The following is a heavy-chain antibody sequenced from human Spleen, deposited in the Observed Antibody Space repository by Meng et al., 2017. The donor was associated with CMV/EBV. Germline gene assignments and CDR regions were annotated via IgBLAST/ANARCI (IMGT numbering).Heavy chain of an antibody. CDR3: AREYYYYGMDV. Sequence: SETLSLTCTVSGGSISSSSYYWGWIRQPPGKGLEWIGSIYYSGSTYYNPSLKSRVTISVDTSNNQFSLNLRSATAADTAVYYCAREYYYYGMDVWGQGTTVTVSS. J-gene: IGHJ6*02. CDR1: GGSISSSSYY. V-gene: IGHV4-39*07. CDR2: IYYSGST.